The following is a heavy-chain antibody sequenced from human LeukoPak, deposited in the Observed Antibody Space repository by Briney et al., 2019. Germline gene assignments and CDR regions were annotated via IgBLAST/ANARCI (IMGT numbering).Heavy chain of an antibody. CDR2: ISGSGGGT. CDR1: GFTFSSYA. V-gene: IGHV3-23*01. J-gene: IGHJ5*02. CDR3: AKDRGFVGGITMVRGVIITNWFDP. Sequence: GGSLRLSCAASGFTFSSYAMSWVRQAPGKGLEWVSAISGSGGGTYYADSVKGRFTISRDNSKNTLYLQVNSLRAEDTAVYYCAKDRGFVGGITMVRGVIITNWFDPWGQGTLVTVS. D-gene: IGHD3-10*01.